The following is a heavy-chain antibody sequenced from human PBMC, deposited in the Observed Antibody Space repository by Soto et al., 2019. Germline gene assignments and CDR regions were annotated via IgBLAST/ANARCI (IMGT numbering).Heavy chain of an antibody. CDR3: ARIRSLGEVSPCLDH. Sequence: QVQLQEWCPGLVKPSETLSLTCIVSRGSISNYFWTWIRQPPGRGLEWIGYISYSGTTNYNASIKSRVTISVDTSANEFSRMGRSVSVADTAVYYCARIRSLGEVSPCLDHWGQGARVTVSS. D-gene: IGHD3-16*01. V-gene: IGHV4-59*01. CDR1: RGSISNYF. CDR2: ISYSGTT. J-gene: IGHJ5*02.